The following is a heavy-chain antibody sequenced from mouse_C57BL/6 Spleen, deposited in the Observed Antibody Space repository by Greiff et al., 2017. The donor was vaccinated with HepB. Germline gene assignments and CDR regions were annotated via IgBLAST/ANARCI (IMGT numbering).Heavy chain of an antibody. CDR1: GYTFTSYW. J-gene: IGHJ4*01. CDR2: IYPGSGST. CDR3: AREVEYPYYAMDY. D-gene: IGHD5-2*01. Sequence: QVQLQQPGAELVKPGASVKMSCKASGYTFTSYWINWVKQRPGQGLEWIGDIYPGSGSTNYNKKFKSKATLTVETSSSTAYMQLSSLTSEYSAVYYGAREVEYPYYAMDYWGQGTSVTVSS. V-gene: IGHV1-55*01.